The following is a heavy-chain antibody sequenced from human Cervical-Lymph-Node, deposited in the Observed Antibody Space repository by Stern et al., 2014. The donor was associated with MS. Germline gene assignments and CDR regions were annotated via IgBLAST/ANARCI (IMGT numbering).Heavy chain of an antibody. J-gene: IGHJ3*01. CDR2: IIHIPDIA. Sequence: VQLVQSGAEVKKPGSSVKVSCRASGVSFSSYSISWVRQAPGQGLEWMGRIIHIPDIANYTQKFEGRVAINTDISPTTAYLTLSSLTSEDTAVYYCARALPENAFWSGLDAFDLWGQGTLVTVSS. CDR3: ARALPENAFWSGLDAFDL. CDR1: GVSFSSYS. D-gene: IGHD3-3*01. V-gene: IGHV1-69*09.